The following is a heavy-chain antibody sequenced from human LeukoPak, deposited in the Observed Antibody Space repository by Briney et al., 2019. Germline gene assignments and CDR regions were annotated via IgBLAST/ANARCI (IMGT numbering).Heavy chain of an antibody. J-gene: IGHJ4*02. CDR3: ARDLEEGSGWLDY. CDR2: ISSSSSYI. V-gene: IGHV3-21*01. Sequence: GGSLRLSCAASGFTFSSYSMNWVRQAPGKGLEWVSSISSSSSYIYYADSVKGRFTISRDNAENSLYLQMNSLRAEDTAVYYCARDLEEGSGWLDYWGQGTLVTVSS. D-gene: IGHD6-19*01. CDR1: GFTFSSYS.